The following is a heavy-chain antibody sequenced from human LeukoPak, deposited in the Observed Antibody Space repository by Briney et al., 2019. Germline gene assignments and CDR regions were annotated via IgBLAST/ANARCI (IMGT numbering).Heavy chain of an antibody. D-gene: IGHD1-26*01. Sequence: GGSLRLSCAASGFTFSDYGMSWVRQAPGKGLEWVAVISYDGSNKYYADSVKGRFTISRDNSKNTLYLQMNSLRAEDTAVYYCAKDLKVGATPGPGYWGQGTLVTVSS. CDR2: ISYDGSNK. CDR1: GFTFSDYG. CDR3: AKDLKVGATPGPGY. J-gene: IGHJ4*02. V-gene: IGHV3-30*18.